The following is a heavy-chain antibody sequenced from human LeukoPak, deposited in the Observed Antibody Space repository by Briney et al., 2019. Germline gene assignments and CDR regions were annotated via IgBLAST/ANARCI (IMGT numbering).Heavy chain of an antibody. J-gene: IGHJ4*02. D-gene: IGHD3-3*01. CDR2: ISYDGSNK. CDR1: GFTFSSYA. CDR3: ATHILFWSGLFDS. Sequence: GRSLRLSCAASGFTFSSYAMHWVRQAPGKGLEWVAVISYDGSNKYYADSVRGRFTISRDNSKNTLYLQMDNLRAEDTAVYYCATHILFWSGLFDSWGQGVLVSVSS. V-gene: IGHV3-30-3*01.